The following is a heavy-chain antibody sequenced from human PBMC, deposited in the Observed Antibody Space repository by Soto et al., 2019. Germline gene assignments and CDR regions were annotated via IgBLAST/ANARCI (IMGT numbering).Heavy chain of an antibody. Sequence: QVQLVQSGAEVKKPGSSVKVSCKASGGSLSNYGISWVRQAPGQGLEWMGGIIPVFGTANYAQKFHGRVTITADESTSIVYMDVTSLRSEDTAVYYCARGDATKIVVTTYYGMDVWGKGTTVTVSS. CDR3: ARGDATKIVVTTYYGMDV. CDR1: GGSLSNYG. J-gene: IGHJ6*04. D-gene: IGHD4-17*01. V-gene: IGHV1-69*12. CDR2: IIPVFGTA.